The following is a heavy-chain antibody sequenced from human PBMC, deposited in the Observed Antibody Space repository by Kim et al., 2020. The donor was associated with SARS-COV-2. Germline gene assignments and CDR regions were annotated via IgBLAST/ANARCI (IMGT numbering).Heavy chain of an antibody. CDR3: AKSASFVQRGYFDY. CDR1: GFSFNNYA. D-gene: IGHD1-1*01. J-gene: IGHJ4*02. Sequence: GGSLRLSCAASGFSFNNYAMSWVRQAPGKGLEWVSTISDSGRNTYYADSVKGRLTISRDNSKNTLYLQMNSVRAEDTAVYFCAKSASFVQRGYFDYWGQGTLVTVSS. CDR2: ISDSGRNT. V-gene: IGHV3-23*01.